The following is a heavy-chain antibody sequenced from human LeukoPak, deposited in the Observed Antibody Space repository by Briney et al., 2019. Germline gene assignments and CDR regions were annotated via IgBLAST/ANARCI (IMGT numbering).Heavy chain of an antibody. CDR1: GFSHSTSGVG. D-gene: IGHD2-15*01. Sequence: SGPTLVKPTQTLTLTCTFSGFSHSTSGVGVGWIRQPPGKALEWLALIYWNDDKRYSPSLKSRLTITKDTSKNQVVLTMTNMDPVDTATYYCARGIGYCSGGSCLALGYWGQGTQVTVSS. CDR2: IYWNDDK. J-gene: IGHJ4*02. CDR3: ARGIGYCSGGSCLALGY. V-gene: IGHV2-5*01.